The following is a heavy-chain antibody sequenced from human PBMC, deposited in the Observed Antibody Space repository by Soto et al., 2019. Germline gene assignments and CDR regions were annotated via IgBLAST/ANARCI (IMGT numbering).Heavy chain of an antibody. CDR3: ATLFTLTTLPDY. J-gene: IGHJ4*02. CDR1: GYTFTGYY. V-gene: IGHV1-2*02. CDR2: INPHSGAT. Sequence: GASVKVSCKASGYTFTGYYLHWVRRAPGQGLEWMGWINPHSGATYSAQKFQGRVTMTRDTSISTAYLELYRLRSNDTAVYYRATLFTLTTLPDYWGQGTLVTVSS. D-gene: IGHD4-17*01.